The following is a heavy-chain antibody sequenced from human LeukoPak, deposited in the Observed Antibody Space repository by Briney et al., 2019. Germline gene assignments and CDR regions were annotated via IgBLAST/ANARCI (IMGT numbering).Heavy chain of an antibody. V-gene: IGHV3-30-3*01. CDR2: ISYDGSNK. J-gene: IGHJ4*02. CDR1: GFTFSSYA. Sequence: GRSLRLSCAASGFTFSSYAMHWVRQAPGKGLEWVAVISYDGSNKYYADSVKGRFTISRDNSKNTLYLQMNSLRSDDTAVYYCARPTAMATPFFDYWGQGTLVTVSS. D-gene: IGHD5-18*01. CDR3: ARPTAMATPFFDY.